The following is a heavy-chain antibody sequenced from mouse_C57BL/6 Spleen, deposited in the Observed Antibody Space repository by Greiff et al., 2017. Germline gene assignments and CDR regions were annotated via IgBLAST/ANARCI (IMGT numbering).Heavy chain of an antibody. V-gene: IGHV1-55*01. CDR2: IYPGSGST. CDR1: GYTFTSYW. CDR3: ARYGSSYNYFDY. D-gene: IGHD1-1*01. J-gene: IGHJ2*01. Sequence: VKLQESGAELVKPGASVKMSCKASGYTFTSYWITWVKQRPGQGLEWIGDIYPGSGSTNYNEKFKSKATLTVDTSSSTAYMQLSSLTSEDSAVYYCARYGSSYNYFDYWGQGTTLTVSS.